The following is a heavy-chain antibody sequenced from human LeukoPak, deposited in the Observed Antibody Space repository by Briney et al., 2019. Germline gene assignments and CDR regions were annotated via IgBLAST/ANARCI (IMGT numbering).Heavy chain of an antibody. CDR3: ARENYDSSGYYEYNWFGP. D-gene: IGHD3-22*01. CDR1: GYTFTSYG. Sequence: ASVKVSCKASGYTFTSYGISWVRQAPGQGLEWMGWIRVYNGNTNYAQKLQARVTMTTDTSTSTVYMEMRSLKSDDTAVYYCARENYDSSGYYEYNWFGPWGQGTLVTVSS. CDR2: IRVYNGNT. J-gene: IGHJ5*02. V-gene: IGHV1-18*01.